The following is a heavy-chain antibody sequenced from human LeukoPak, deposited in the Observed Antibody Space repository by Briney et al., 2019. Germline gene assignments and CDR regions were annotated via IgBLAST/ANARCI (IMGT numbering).Heavy chain of an antibody. Sequence: ASVKVSCKVSGGTFSSYAISWVRQAPGQGLEWMGWINPNNGFTAYAQNFQGRVTMTRDTSISTAYMDLSRLTSDDTAVYFCARDRGARLERFYAFDFWGQGTTVTVSS. CDR1: GGTFSSYA. J-gene: IGHJ3*01. D-gene: IGHD1-1*01. CDR2: INPNNGFT. V-gene: IGHV1-2*02. CDR3: ARDRGARLERFYAFDF.